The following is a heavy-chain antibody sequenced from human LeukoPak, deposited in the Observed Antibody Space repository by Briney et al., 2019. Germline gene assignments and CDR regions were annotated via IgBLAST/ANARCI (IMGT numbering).Heavy chain of an antibody. CDR1: GFTVSSNY. J-gene: IGHJ4*02. Sequence: PGESLRLSCAASGFTVSSNYMSWVRQVPGKGLEWVSVIYSDGTISYADSVKGRFTISRDNSENTLYLQMNSLRVEDTAVYYCVKDQSGYSSGWSGAFDYWGQGTLVTVSS. D-gene: IGHD6-19*01. V-gene: IGHV3-66*01. CDR3: VKDQSGYSSGWSGAFDY. CDR2: IYSDGTI.